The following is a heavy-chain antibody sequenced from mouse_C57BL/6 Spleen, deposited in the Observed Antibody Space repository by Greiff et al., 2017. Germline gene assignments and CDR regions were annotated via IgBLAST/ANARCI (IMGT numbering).Heavy chain of an antibody. D-gene: IGHD1-1*01. Sequence: VKVVESGAELVRPGASVKLSCKASGSTFTDYYINWVKQRPGQGLEWIARIYPGSGNTYYNEKFKGKATLTAEKSSSTAYMQLSSLTSEDSAVYFCAREGFYYGSSFYYYAMDYWGQGTSVTVSS. CDR1: GSTFTDYY. CDR3: AREGFYYGSSFYYYAMDY. CDR2: IYPGSGNT. J-gene: IGHJ4*01. V-gene: IGHV1-76*01.